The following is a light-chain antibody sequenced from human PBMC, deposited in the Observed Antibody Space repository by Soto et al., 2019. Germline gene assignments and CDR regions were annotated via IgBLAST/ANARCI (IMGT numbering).Light chain of an antibody. CDR1: QSIGIW. Sequence: IQMTQSPSTLSASVGDRVAITCRASQSIGIWLAWYQQKPGKAPRLLIYKASSLESGVPSWFSGSGYGTEFTLTISSLQPDAFATYYCQQYNDYSWTFGQGTKVEIK. V-gene: IGKV1-5*03. CDR2: KAS. CDR3: QQYNDYSWT. J-gene: IGKJ1*01.